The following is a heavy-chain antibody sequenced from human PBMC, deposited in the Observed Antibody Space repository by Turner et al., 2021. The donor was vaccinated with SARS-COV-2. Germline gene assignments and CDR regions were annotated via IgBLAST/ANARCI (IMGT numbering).Heavy chain of an antibody. CDR1: GGPISSYY. V-gene: IGHV4-59*01. Sequence: QVQLQESCPGLVKLSETLSLTCTVSGGPISSYYWSWIRQPPGKGLERIGYISYSGSTNYNPSLKSRVTISVDTSKNQFTLKLSSVTAADTAVYYGASYYYDSSGYHYAFDYWGQGTLVTVSS. D-gene: IGHD3-22*01. J-gene: IGHJ4*02. CDR3: ASYYYDSSGYHYAFDY. CDR2: ISYSGST.